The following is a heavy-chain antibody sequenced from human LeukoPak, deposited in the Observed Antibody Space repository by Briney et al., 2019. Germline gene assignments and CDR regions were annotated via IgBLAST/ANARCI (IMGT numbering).Heavy chain of an antibody. D-gene: IGHD3-10*02. Sequence: PGGSLRLSCAASGFTFTNYWMSWVRQVPGKGPEWVANIRQDGNEFYYVDSVKGRFTISRDNAKNSLYLQMNSLRAEDTAVYYCAELGITMIGGVWGKGTTVTISS. CDR3: AELGITMIGGV. CDR1: GFTFTNYW. V-gene: IGHV3-7*01. CDR2: IRQDGNEF. J-gene: IGHJ6*04.